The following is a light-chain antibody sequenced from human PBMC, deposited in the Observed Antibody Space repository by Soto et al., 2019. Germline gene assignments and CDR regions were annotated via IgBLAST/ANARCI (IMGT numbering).Light chain of an antibody. CDR1: QDIGVL. CDR3: QQTYNTPRT. J-gene: IGKJ2*01. CDR2: AAS. V-gene: IGKV1-39*01. Sequence: DIQMTQSPSSLSASVGDRVTITCRASQDIGVLLNWYQQKPGKAPKCLIYAASNLESRVPSRFSGSGSGTDFNFTISSLQFDDLATYYCQQTYNTPRTFGQGTRVDI.